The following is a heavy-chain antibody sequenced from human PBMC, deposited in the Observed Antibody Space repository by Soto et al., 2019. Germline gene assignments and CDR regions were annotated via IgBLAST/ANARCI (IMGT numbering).Heavy chain of an antibody. CDR3: ARAPRDRYSYGYNWFDP. Sequence: QVQLQESGPGLVKPSQTLSLTCTVSGGSISSGDYYWSWIRQPPGKGLEWIGYIYYSGSTYYNPSLKGRVTIPVDTSKNQFSRKLSSVTAADTAVYYCARAPRDRYSYGYNWFDPWGQGTLVTVSS. J-gene: IGHJ5*02. CDR1: GGSISSGDYY. D-gene: IGHD5-18*01. CDR2: IYYSGST. V-gene: IGHV4-30-4*01.